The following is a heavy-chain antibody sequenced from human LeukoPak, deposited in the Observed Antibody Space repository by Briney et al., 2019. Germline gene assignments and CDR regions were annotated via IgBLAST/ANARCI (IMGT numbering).Heavy chain of an antibody. Sequence: ASVKVSCKASGYTFTSYGISWVRQAPGQGLEWMGWISAYNGNTNYAQKLQGRVTMTTDTSTSTAYMELRSLRSDDTAVYYCARSTSRGARFRLNWNYDPMGYYGMDVWGQGTTVTVSS. CDR3: ARSTSRGARFRLNWNYDPMGYYGMDV. D-gene: IGHD1-7*01. CDR1: GYTFTSYG. J-gene: IGHJ6*02. CDR2: ISAYNGNT. V-gene: IGHV1-18*01.